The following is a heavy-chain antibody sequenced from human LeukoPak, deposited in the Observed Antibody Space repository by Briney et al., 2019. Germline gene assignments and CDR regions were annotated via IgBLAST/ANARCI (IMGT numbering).Heavy chain of an antibody. CDR1: GFTFTSYS. J-gene: IGHJ3*02. CDR3: ARDVGASAPDAFDI. Sequence: GGSLRLSCAASGFTFTSYSMNWVRQAPGKGLEWVSSISGSSKHRYYADSVKGRFTISRDNAKSSLYLQMNSLRAEDTDVYYCARDVGASAPDAFDIWGQGTMVTVSS. D-gene: IGHD1-26*01. V-gene: IGHV3-21*01. CDR2: ISGSSKHR.